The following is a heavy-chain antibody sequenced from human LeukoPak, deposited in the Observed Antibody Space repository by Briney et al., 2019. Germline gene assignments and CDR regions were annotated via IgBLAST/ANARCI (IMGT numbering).Heavy chain of an antibody. CDR3: TRPTYYYDSSGYYDAFDI. CDR1: GFTFSSYG. J-gene: IGHJ3*02. V-gene: IGHV3-30*02. CDR2: IRYDGSNK. D-gene: IGHD3-22*01. Sequence: GGSLRLSCAASGFTFSSYGMHWVRQAPGKGLEWVAFIRYDGSNKYYADSVKGRFTISRDNSKNTLYLQMNSLKTEDTAVYYCTRPTYYYDSSGYYDAFDIWGQGTMVTVSS.